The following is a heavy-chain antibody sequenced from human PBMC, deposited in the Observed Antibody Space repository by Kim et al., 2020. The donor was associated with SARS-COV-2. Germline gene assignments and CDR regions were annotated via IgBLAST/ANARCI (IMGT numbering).Heavy chain of an antibody. Sequence: ASVKVSCKASGYTFTSYAMHWVRQAPGQRLEWMGWINAGNGNTKYSQKFQGRVTITRDTSASTAYMELSSLRSEDTAVYYCARDWGYDFWSGYYYYYYGMDVWGQGTTVTVSS. CDR2: INAGNGNT. V-gene: IGHV1-3*01. D-gene: IGHD3-3*01. CDR3: ARDWGYDFWSGYYYYYYGMDV. J-gene: IGHJ6*02. CDR1: GYTFTSYA.